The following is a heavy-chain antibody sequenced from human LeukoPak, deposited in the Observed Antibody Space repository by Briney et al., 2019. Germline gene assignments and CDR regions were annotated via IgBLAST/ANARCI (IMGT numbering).Heavy chain of an antibody. D-gene: IGHD3-22*01. Sequence: DSVKGRFTISRDNTKNSLYLQMNSLRAEDTAVYYCASLGSSGYPNYWGQGTLVTVSS. CDR3: ASLGSSGYPNY. J-gene: IGHJ4*02. V-gene: IGHV3-7*01.